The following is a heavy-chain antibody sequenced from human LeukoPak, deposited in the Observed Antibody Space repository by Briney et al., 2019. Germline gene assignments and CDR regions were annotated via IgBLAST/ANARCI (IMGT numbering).Heavy chain of an antibody. CDR2: ISWNSGSI. J-gene: IGHJ4*02. V-gene: IGHV3-9*01. Sequence: GRSLRLSCASSGFTFDDYAMHWVRQAPGKGLEWVSGISWNSGSIGYADSVKGRFTITRDNAKNSLYLQMNSLRAEDTALYYCAKDVGKYYDILTGYYKFGAAYYFDYWGQGTLVTVSS. CDR1: GFTFDDYA. D-gene: IGHD3-9*01. CDR3: AKDVGKYYDILTGYYKFGAAYYFDY.